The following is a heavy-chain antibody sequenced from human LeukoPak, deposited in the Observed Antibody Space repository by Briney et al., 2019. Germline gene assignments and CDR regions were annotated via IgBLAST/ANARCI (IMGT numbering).Heavy chain of an antibody. V-gene: IGHV6-1*01. Sequence: SQTLSLTCAIAGDSVSNNSAAWNWIRQSPSRGLEWLGRTYYRSKWYNDYAVSVKSRITINPDTSKNQFSLQLNSVTPEDTAVYYCARESNWNCGYYYYMDVWGKGTTVTVSS. CDR2: TYYRSKWYN. J-gene: IGHJ6*03. D-gene: IGHD1-1*01. CDR3: ARESNWNCGYYYYMDV. CDR1: GDSVSNNSAA.